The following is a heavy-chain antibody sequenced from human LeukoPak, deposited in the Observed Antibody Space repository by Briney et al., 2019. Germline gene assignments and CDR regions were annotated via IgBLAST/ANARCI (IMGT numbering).Heavy chain of an antibody. CDR3: ARGRSYGFDFDS. Sequence: PSETLSLTCTVSGDSVRNYYWSWIRQSPGKGLEWIGYIYYPATTYYNPSLKSRVTLSVDTSKNQISLTMNSVTAADTAVYYCARGRSYGFDFDSWGPGTLVIVSS. J-gene: IGHJ4*02. D-gene: IGHD5-18*01. V-gene: IGHV4-59*02. CDR2: IYYPATT. CDR1: GDSVRNYY.